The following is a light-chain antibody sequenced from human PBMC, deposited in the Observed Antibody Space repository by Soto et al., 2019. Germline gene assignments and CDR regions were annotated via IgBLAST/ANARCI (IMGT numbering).Light chain of an antibody. CDR3: QQYVSWT. CDR2: GTS. J-gene: IGKJ1*01. V-gene: IGKV3-20*01. CDR1: QTISSNY. Sequence: EIVLTQSPGTLSVSPGERATLSCRASQTISSNYLAWYQQKPGQAPSLLIYGTSSRATGIPDRCSGSGSGTDFTLTISRPEPEDSSLYYCQQYVSWTFGQGTKVEIK.